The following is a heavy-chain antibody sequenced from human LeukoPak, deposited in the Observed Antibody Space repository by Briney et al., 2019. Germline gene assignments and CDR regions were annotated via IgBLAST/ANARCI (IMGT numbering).Heavy chain of an antibody. V-gene: IGHV3-48*03. Sequence: PGGSLRLSCAASGFTFSSYEMNWVRQAPGKGLEWVSYISSSGSTIYYADSVKGRFTISRDNAKNSLYLQMNSLRAEDTAVYYCARDERYCSGGSCLGFDPWGQGTLVTVSS. CDR1: GFTFSSYE. CDR2: ISSSGSTI. J-gene: IGHJ5*02. CDR3: ARDERYCSGGSCLGFDP. D-gene: IGHD2-15*01.